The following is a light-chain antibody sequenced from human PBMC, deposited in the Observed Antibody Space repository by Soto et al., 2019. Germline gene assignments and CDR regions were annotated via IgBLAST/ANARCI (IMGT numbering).Light chain of an antibody. J-gene: IGLJ3*02. CDR3: AAWDDSLSGWV. CDR2: SSN. Sequence: QSVLTQPPSASGTPGQRVTISCSGSSSNIESNTVNWYQQLPGTAPKLLIYSSNQRPSGVPDRFSGSKSGTSASLAISGLQSEDEADYYCAAWDDSLSGWVFGGGTKVTVL. CDR1: SSNIESNT. V-gene: IGLV1-44*01.